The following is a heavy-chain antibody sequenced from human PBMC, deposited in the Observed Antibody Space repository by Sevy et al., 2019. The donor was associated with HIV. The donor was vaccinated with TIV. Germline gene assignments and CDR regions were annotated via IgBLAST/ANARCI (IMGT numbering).Heavy chain of an antibody. V-gene: IGHV4-4*07. D-gene: IGHD4-17*01. CDR3: ARGADYGDYYFDY. Sequence: SETLSLTCTVSGGSIRSYYWNWFRQPAGEGPEYIGRIYTSGSSVSTNYNPSLKSRVTMSVDTSRNQFSLKLTSVTSADTAVYLGARGADYGDYYFDYWGQGTQVTVSS. CDR1: GGSIRSYY. J-gene: IGHJ4*02. CDR2: IYTSGSSVST.